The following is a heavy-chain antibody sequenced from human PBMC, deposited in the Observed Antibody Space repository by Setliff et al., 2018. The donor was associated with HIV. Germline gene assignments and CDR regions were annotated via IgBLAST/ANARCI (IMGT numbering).Heavy chain of an antibody. V-gene: IGHV1-18*01. J-gene: IGHJ4*02. D-gene: IGHD2-8*01. CDR2: ISGYNGDT. CDR1: GYTFISYG. CDR3: ARVNDILLGYWVGYFDY. Sequence: ASVMVSCKASGYTFISYGYSWVRQAPGQGLQWMGWISGYNGDTNYAQELQGRVTMTTDTSTSTAYMELRSLRSDDTAVYYCARVNDILLGYWVGYFDYWGQGTLVTVSS.